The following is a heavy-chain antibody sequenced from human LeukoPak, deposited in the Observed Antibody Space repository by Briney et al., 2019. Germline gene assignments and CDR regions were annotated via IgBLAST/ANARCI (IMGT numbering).Heavy chain of an antibody. CDR1: GYTFTGYY. J-gene: IGHJ4*02. Sequence: ASVKVFCKASGYTFTGYYMHWVRQAPGQGLECMGGINPNSGGTNYAQKIQGRVTMTRDTSISTAYMELSRLRSDDTAVYYCARGVRLVDVSGSYENWGQGTLVTVSS. CDR2: INPNSGGT. CDR3: ARGVRLVDVSGSYEN. V-gene: IGHV1-2*02. D-gene: IGHD1-26*01.